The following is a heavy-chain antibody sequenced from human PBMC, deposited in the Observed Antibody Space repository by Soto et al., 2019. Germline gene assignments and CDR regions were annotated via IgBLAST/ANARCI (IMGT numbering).Heavy chain of an antibody. J-gene: IGHJ4*02. CDR3: ARDSGLPPYSRGWYYFDY. CDR1: GFTFSSYA. CDR2: ISYDGSNK. V-gene: IGHV3-30-3*01. Sequence: QVQLVESGGGVVQPGRSLRLSCAASGFTFSSYAMHWVRQAPGKGLEWVAVISYDGSNKYYADSVKGRFTISRDNSKNTLYLQMNSLRAEDTAVYYCARDSGLPPYSRGWYYFDYWGQGTLVTVSS. D-gene: IGHD6-19*01.